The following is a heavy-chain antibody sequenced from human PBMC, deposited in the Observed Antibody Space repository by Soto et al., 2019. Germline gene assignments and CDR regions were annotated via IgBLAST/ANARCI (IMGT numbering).Heavy chain of an antibody. Sequence: EVQLLESGGGLVQPGGSLRLSCAASGFIFSSYAMSWVRQAPGKGLEWVSTISGSGGSTYYADSVKGRFTISRDNSKNTLYLQMNSLRAEATAVYYCAKGMATIGEAYFDYWGQGTLVTVSS. CDR1: GFIFSSYA. CDR2: ISGSGGST. V-gene: IGHV3-23*01. J-gene: IGHJ4*02. CDR3: AKGMATIGEAYFDY. D-gene: IGHD5-12*01.